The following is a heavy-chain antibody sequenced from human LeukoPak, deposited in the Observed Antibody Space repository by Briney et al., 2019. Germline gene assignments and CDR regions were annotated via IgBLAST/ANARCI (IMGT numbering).Heavy chain of an antibody. CDR3: AREVGYYDNCYFDL. D-gene: IGHD3-22*01. Sequence: SETLSLTCAVYGGSFSGYYWSWIRQPPGKGLEWIGEINHSGSTNYNPSLKGRVTISVDTSKNQFSLKLSSVTAADTAVYYCAREVGYYDNCYFDLWGRGTLVTVSS. J-gene: IGHJ2*01. CDR2: INHSGST. CDR1: GGSFSGYY. V-gene: IGHV4-34*01.